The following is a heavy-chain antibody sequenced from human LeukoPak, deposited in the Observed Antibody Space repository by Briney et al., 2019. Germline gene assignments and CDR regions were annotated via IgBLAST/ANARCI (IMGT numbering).Heavy chain of an antibody. CDR1: GGTSSSYA. V-gene: IGHV1-69*05. J-gene: IGHJ4*02. Sequence: SVKVSCKASGGTSSSYAISWVRQAPGQGLEWMGRIIPIFGTANYAQKFQGRVTITTDESTSTAYMELSSLRSEDTAVYYCAGGAVRGTDYDYVWGSYRYRFDYWGQGTLVTVSS. CDR3: AGGAVRGTDYDYVWGSYRYRFDY. D-gene: IGHD3-16*02. CDR2: IIPIFGTA.